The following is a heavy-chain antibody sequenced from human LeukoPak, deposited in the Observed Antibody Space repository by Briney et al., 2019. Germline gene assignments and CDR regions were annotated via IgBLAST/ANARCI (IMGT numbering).Heavy chain of an antibody. J-gene: IGHJ6*03. Sequence: ASVKVSCKASGYTFTSYFMHWVRQAPGQGLEWMGIINPSGASTSYAQKFQGRVTITADKSTSTAYMELSSLRSEDTAVYYCARSLFRFLEWSYRSYYYYYMDVWGKGTTVTVSS. V-gene: IGHV1-46*01. CDR2: INPSGAST. D-gene: IGHD3-3*01. CDR3: ARSLFRFLEWSYRSYYYYYMDV. CDR1: GYTFTSYF.